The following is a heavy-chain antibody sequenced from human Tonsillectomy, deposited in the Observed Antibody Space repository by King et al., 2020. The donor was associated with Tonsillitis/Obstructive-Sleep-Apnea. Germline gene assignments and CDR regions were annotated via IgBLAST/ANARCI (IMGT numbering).Heavy chain of an antibody. CDR2: INPNSGGT. Sequence: QLVQSGAEVKKPGDSVKVSCKASGYTFTGYHMHWVRQAPGQGLEWMGRINPNSGGTNYAQKFQGRVTMTGDTSISTAYMEVSRLRSDDTAVYYCTRGTLTTSASWFDPWGQGTLVTVSS. D-gene: IGHD4-11*01. V-gene: IGHV1-2*06. J-gene: IGHJ5*02. CDR1: GYTFTGYH. CDR3: TRGTLTTSASWFDP.